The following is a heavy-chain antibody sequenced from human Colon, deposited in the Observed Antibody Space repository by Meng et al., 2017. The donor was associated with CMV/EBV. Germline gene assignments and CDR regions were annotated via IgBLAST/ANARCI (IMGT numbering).Heavy chain of an antibody. CDR1: GFTFSSHG. CDR2: IRYDGSNK. D-gene: IGHD3-3*01. CDR3: AKDQAGGYYDFWSGCDY. Sequence: GESLKISCAASGFTFSSHGMHWVRQAPGKGLEWVAFIRYDGSNKYYADSLKGRFTISRDNSKNTLYLQMNSLRPEDTAVYYCAKDQAGGYYDFWSGCDYWGQGTLVTVSS. J-gene: IGHJ4*02. V-gene: IGHV3-30*02.